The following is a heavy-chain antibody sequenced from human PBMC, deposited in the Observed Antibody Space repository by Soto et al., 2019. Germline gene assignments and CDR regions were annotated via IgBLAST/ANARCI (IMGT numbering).Heavy chain of an antibody. CDR1: GFTFSSYW. CDR3: ARESSGYPDS. Sequence: GGSLRLSCXASGFTFSSYWMSWVRQAPGKGLEWVSYISGSSSTNYYADSVKGRFTISRDNAKNSLYLQLSSLRDEDTAIYYCARESSGYPDSWGQGTLVTVSS. D-gene: IGHD3-22*01. V-gene: IGHV3-48*02. J-gene: IGHJ4*02. CDR2: ISGSSSTN.